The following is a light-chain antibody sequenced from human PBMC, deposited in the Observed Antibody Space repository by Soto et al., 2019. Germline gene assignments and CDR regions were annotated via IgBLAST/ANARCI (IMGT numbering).Light chain of an antibody. CDR3: SSYTSISTQV. CDR1: SSDVGGYNF. J-gene: IGLJ2*01. CDR2: EVS. V-gene: IGLV2-14*03. Sequence: QSVLTQPASRSGSPGQSITISCSGTSSDVGGYNFVSWYQQHPGKPPKLIIYEVSDRPSGLSNRFSGSKSGNVASLTISGLQAEDQADYYCSSYTSISTQVFGGGNKVTVL.